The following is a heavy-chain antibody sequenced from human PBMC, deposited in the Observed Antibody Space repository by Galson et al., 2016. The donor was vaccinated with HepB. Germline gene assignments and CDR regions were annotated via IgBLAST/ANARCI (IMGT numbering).Heavy chain of an antibody. D-gene: IGHD3-10*01. CDR3: ASRSWFDASGPSWYFDL. Sequence: SLRLSCAASGLSVTINYFLWVRQAPGKGLEWVSVIYVDASSHDADSVSGRFSVSRDNSKRNLHLQMDSLTVEDAAVYFCASRSWFDASGPSWYFDLWGRGTLVTVSS. CDR2: IYVDASS. CDR1: GLSVTINY. J-gene: IGHJ2*01. V-gene: IGHV3-66*01.